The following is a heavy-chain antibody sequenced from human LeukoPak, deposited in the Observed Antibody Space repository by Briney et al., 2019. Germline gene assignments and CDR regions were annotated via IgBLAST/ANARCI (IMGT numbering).Heavy chain of an antibody. CDR2: LNSGGDDT. D-gene: IGHD2-2*01. CDR3: ATGASGRYCSDTNCYF. Sequence: GGSLRLSCAGSGFTFSRYSMTWVRQAPGKGLEWVSSLNSGGDDTYYADSVKGRFTISRDNSKGTLYLQMNSLRAEDTAVYYCATGASGRYCSDTNCYFWSQGTLVTVSS. CDR1: GFTFSRYS. J-gene: IGHJ4*02. V-gene: IGHV3-23*01.